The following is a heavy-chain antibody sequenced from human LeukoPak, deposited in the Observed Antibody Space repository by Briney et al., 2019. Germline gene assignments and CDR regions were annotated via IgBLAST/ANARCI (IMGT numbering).Heavy chain of an antibody. D-gene: IGHD4-17*01. CDR1: GFTFTSVW. CDR3: ARDRITVTLFDY. Sequence: GGSLRLSCAASGFTFTSVWMHWFRQAPGRGLVWISRISTDGAITGYADSVKGRFTISRDNAKNTLYLQMNSLRAEDTAVYYCARDRITVTLFDYWGQGALVTVSS. CDR2: ISTDGAIT. V-gene: IGHV3-74*01. J-gene: IGHJ4*02.